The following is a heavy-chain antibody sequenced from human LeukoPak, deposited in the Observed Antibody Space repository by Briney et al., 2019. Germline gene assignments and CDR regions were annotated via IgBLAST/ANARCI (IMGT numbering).Heavy chain of an antibody. Sequence: PSETLSLTCTVSGGSISSYYWSWVRQPAGKGLEWIGRIYASGNTNYNPSLKGRVTMTVDTSKNQFSLNLSSVTAADTAVYYCARLVLLWFGESSHDAFDIWGQGTMVTVSS. J-gene: IGHJ3*02. CDR2: IYASGNT. CDR1: GGSISSYY. V-gene: IGHV4-4*07. CDR3: ARLVLLWFGESSHDAFDI. D-gene: IGHD3-10*01.